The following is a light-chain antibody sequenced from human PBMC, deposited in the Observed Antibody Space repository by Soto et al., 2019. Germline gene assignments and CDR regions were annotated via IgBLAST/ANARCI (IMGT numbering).Light chain of an antibody. Sequence: QSALTQPPSASGSPGQSVTISCTGTSSDVGGYNYVSWYQQHPGKAPKLTIYEVSKRPSGVPDRVSGSKSGNTASLTVSGLQAEDEADYYCSSYAGSNNLGVFGGGTKVTVL. J-gene: IGLJ3*02. CDR2: EVS. CDR3: SSYAGSNNLGV. CDR1: SSDVGGYNY. V-gene: IGLV2-8*01.